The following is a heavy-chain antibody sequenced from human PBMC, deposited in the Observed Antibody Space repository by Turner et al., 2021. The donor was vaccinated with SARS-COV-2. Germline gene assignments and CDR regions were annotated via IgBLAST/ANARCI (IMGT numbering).Heavy chain of an antibody. D-gene: IGHD2-15*01. CDR3: ARSGGGFDY. CDR1: GSTFTSYY. V-gene: IGHV1-46*01. CDR2: INPSGGST. J-gene: IGHJ4*02. Sequence: QVQLVQSGAEVKNPGASVKVSCKASGSTFTSYYMHWVRQAPGQGLEWMGIINPSGGSTGYAQKFQGRVTMTRDTSSSTVYMELSSLRSEDTAVYYCARSGGGFDYWGQGTLVTVSS.